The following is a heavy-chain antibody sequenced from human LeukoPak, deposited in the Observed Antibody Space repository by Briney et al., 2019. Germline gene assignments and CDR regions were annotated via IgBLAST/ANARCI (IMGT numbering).Heavy chain of an antibody. CDR3: AKDWGSSGWYNYFDP. J-gene: IGHJ5*02. D-gene: IGHD6-19*01. CDR2: ISYDGNSE. Sequence: GGSLRLSCAASGFTISSHGMHWVRQAPGKGLEWVAMISYDGNSEEYGDSVKGRFTISRDNSKNTLYLQMDSLRAEDTALYYCAKDWGSSGWYNYFDPWGQGTLVTVSS. V-gene: IGHV3-30*18. CDR1: GFTISSHG.